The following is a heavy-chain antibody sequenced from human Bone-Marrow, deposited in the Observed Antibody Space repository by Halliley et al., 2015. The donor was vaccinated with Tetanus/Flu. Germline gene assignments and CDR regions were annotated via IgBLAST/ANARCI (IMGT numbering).Heavy chain of an antibody. D-gene: IGHD5-18*01. CDR2: VYDSGST. Sequence: LRLSCTVSGGSIKSFFWSWIRQSPPKGLEWLGYVYDSGSTNYNPSLKSRVTISAGTSKNQLSLKLTSVTAADTAVYFCARGYGPLDHWGQGTLVTVSS. CDR3: ARGYGPLDH. CDR1: GGSIKSFF. V-gene: IGHV4-59*01. J-gene: IGHJ4*02.